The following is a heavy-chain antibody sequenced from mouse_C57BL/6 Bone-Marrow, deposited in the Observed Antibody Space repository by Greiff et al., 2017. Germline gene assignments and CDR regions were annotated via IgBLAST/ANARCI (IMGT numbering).Heavy chain of an antibody. D-gene: IGHD4-1*01. CDR2: ISSGSSTI. CDR1: GFTFSDYG. V-gene: IGHV5-17*01. CDR3: ARALTGTGWFAY. J-gene: IGHJ3*01. Sequence: EVNVVESGGGLVKPGGSLKLSCAASGFTFSDYGMHWVRQAPEKGLEWVAYISSGSSTIYYADTVKGRFTISRDHAKNTLFLQMTSLRSEDTAMYYCARALTGTGWFAYWGQGTLVTVSA.